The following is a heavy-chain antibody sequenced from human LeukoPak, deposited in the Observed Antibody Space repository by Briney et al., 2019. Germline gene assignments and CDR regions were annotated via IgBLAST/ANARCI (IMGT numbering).Heavy chain of an antibody. J-gene: IGHJ4*02. D-gene: IGHD1-1*01. Sequence: QSGRSLRLSCAASGFTFSNYGMHWVRQAPGKGLEWVAVIWDDGSNEYYADSVKGRFTIFRDNRRNTLYLQMNSLRAEDTAEYSCSRDHAGTPDSWGQGTLATVSS. CDR3: SRDHAGTPDS. CDR1: GFTFSNYG. V-gene: IGHV3-33*01. CDR2: IWDDGSNE.